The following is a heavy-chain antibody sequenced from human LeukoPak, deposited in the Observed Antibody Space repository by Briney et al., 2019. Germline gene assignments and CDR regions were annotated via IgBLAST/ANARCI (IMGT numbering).Heavy chain of an antibody. Sequence: GGSLRLSCAASGFTFSSYWMSWVRQAPGKGLEWVAHIKQDGSEKYYVDSVRGRFAISRDNAKNSLYLQMNSLSAEDTAVYYCARSVEAGYMDVWGKGTTVTISS. CDR1: GFTFSSYW. CDR3: ARSVEAGYMDV. D-gene: IGHD3-10*01. V-gene: IGHV3-7*01. CDR2: IKQDGSEK. J-gene: IGHJ6*03.